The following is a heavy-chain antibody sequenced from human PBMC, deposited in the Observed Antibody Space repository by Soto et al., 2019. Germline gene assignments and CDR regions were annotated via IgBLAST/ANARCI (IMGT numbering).Heavy chain of an antibody. CDR3: ARDGTLYDSRAYYYLY. CDR2: ITPMVGTP. J-gene: IGHJ4*02. CDR1: GGTFRRYT. D-gene: IGHD3-22*01. V-gene: IGHV1-69*01. Sequence: QVQLVQSGAEVKNPGSSVKVSCKASGGTFRRYTITWVRQAPGQGLEWMGGITPMVGTPNYAQKFRGSVTIPADESPSTAYMELSSLRSEDTAMYFCARDGTLYDSRAYYYLYWGQGTLVTVSS.